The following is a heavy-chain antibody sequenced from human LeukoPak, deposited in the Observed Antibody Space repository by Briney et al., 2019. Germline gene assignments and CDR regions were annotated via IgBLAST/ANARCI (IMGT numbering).Heavy chain of an antibody. CDR1: GGSISSYY. CDR2: IYYSGST. Sequence: SSETLSLTCTVSGGSISSYYWSWIRQPPGKGLEWIGNIYYSGSTNYNPSLKSRVTISVDTSKNQFSLKLSSVTAADTAVYYCARGKKRSGCSTTSCYASSYYYYYMDVWGKGTTVTVSS. CDR3: ARGKKRSGCSTTSCYASSYYYYYMDV. D-gene: IGHD2-2*01. J-gene: IGHJ6*03. V-gene: IGHV4-59*12.